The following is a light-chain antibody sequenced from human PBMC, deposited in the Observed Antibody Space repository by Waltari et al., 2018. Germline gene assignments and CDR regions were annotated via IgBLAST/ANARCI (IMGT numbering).Light chain of an antibody. Sequence: QSVLTQPPSASGTPGQRVTISCSGTSSNIGFTPANWYQQLPGPAPKLLISSNNQRPAGVPDRFSGSKSGTSASLAISGLQSEDEADYYCAAWDDSLNGVVFGGGTKLTVL. J-gene: IGLJ2*01. CDR2: SNN. CDR3: AAWDDSLNGVV. CDR1: SSNIGFTP. V-gene: IGLV1-44*01.